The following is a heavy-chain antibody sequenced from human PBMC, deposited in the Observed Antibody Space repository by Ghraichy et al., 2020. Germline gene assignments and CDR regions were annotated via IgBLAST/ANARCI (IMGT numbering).Heavy chain of an antibody. CDR3: ARRVYVWGSYRSNWFDP. Sequence: SETLSLTCTVSGGSISSSSYYWGWIRQPPGKGLEWIGNIYYSGSTYYNPSLKSRVTISVDTSKNQFSLKLSSVTAADTAVYYCARRVYVWGSYRSNWFDPWGQGTLVTVSS. CDR1: GGSISSSSYY. J-gene: IGHJ5*02. CDR2: IYYSGST. V-gene: IGHV4-39*01. D-gene: IGHD3-16*02.